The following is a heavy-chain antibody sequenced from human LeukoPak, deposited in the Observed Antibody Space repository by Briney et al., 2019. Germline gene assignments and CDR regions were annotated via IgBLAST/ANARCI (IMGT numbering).Heavy chain of an antibody. D-gene: IGHD5-18*01. Sequence: SQTLSLTCAVSGGSISSGGYAWSWIRQPPGKGLECIGYIYRSGSTFYNPSLKSRVTISVDRSKNHFSLKLNSVTAADTAMYYCARGGDTYGTNWFDPWGQGTLVTVSS. CDR3: ARGGDTYGTNWFDP. CDR2: IYRSGST. CDR1: GGSISSGGYA. J-gene: IGHJ5*02. V-gene: IGHV4-30-2*01.